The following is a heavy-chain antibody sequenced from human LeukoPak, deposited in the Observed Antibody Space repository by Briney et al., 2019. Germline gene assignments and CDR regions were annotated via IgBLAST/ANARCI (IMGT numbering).Heavy chain of an antibody. CDR1: GFSISNNYW. D-gene: IGHD4/OR15-4a*01. V-gene: IGHV4-38-2*01. CDR2: VHHSART. CDR3: AREPAGRGAVDY. Sequence: SETLSLTCAVSGFSISNNYWWHWIRQPPGKGLEWIGTVHHSARTYYNPSLKSRVTISVDTSKNQFSLKLTSVTAADTAVHYCAREPAGRGAVDYWGQGTLVTVSS. J-gene: IGHJ4*02.